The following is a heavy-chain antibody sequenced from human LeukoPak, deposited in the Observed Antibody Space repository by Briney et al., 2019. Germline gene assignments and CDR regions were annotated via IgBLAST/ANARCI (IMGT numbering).Heavy chain of an antibody. CDR2: INQSGST. D-gene: IGHD6-19*01. V-gene: IGHV4-34*01. J-gene: IGHJ3*02. CDR1: GGSFSGYY. Sequence: SETLSLTCAVYGGSFSGYYWNWIRQPPGKGLEWIGEINQSGSTNYNPSLKSRVTISVDTPKNHFSLKLSSVTAADTAVYYCARDRDSSGLDIWGQGTMVTVSS. CDR3: ARDRDSSGLDI.